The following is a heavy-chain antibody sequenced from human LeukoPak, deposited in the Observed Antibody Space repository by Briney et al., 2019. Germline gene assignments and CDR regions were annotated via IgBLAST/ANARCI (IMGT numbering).Heavy chain of an antibody. J-gene: IGHJ4*02. CDR1: GHSISSGSY. CDR2: IHHSGST. CDR3: ARVEYFDSSGYYTFDY. V-gene: IGHV4-38-2*02. Sequence: SESLSLTCTVSGHSISSGSYWGWIRQPPGKGPEWIGSIHHSGSTYYNPSLKSRVTISVDTSNNQFSLKLSSVTAADTAVYYCARVEYFDSSGYYTFDYWGQGTLVTVSS. D-gene: IGHD3-22*01.